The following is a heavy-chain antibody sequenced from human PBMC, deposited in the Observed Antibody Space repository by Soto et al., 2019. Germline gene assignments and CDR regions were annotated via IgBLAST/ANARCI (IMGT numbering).Heavy chain of an antibody. CDR3: ATREGEAAAGNHMDV. V-gene: IGHV1-18*01. Sequence: ASVKVSCKASGYTFTSYGISWARQAPGQGLEWVGWISAYNGNTNYAQKLQGRVTMTTDTSTSTAYMELRSLRSDDTAVYYCATREGEAAAGNHMDVWGKGTTVTVSS. CDR1: GYTFTSYG. J-gene: IGHJ6*03. CDR2: ISAYNGNT. D-gene: IGHD6-13*01.